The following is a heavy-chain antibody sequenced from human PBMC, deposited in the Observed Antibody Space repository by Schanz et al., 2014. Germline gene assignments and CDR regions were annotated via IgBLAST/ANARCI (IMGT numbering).Heavy chain of an antibody. J-gene: IGHJ4*02. CDR1: GFSFDKYG. D-gene: IGHD6-19*01. CDR3: AKDLPAVAVAPLMTGLYDS. V-gene: IGHV3-33*06. Sequence: HVQLVESGGGVVQPGRSLRLSCAASGFSFDKYGMDWVRQAPGKGLEWVEVIWYDGSKTYYADSVRGRFTISRENSKNTLHLQMNSLRAEDTAVYHCAKDLPAVAVAPLMTGLYDSWGQGTLVTVSS. CDR2: IWYDGSKT.